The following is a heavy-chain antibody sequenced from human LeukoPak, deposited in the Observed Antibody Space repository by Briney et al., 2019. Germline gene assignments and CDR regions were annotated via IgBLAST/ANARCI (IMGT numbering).Heavy chain of an antibody. Sequence: ASVKVSCKASGYTFTGYYMHWVRQAPGQGLEWMGWINPNSGGTNYAQKFQGRVTMTRDTSISTAYMELSRLRSDDTAVYYCARGVNTYLWFGGDYMDVWGKGTTVTISS. J-gene: IGHJ6*03. CDR3: ARGVNTYLWFGGDYMDV. V-gene: IGHV1-2*02. CDR1: GYTFTGYY. D-gene: IGHD3-16*01. CDR2: INPNSGGT.